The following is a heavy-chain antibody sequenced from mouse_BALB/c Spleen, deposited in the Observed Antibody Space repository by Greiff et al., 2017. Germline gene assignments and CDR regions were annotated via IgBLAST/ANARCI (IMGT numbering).Heavy chain of an antibody. CDR1: GYTFTDYA. J-gene: IGHJ4*01. V-gene: IGHV1S137*01. CDR2: ISTYYGDA. CDR3: ARLGDYYAMDY. Sequence: QVQLKESGAELVRPGVSVKISCKGSGYTFTDYAMHWVKQSHAKSLEWIGVISTYYGDASYNQKFKGKATMTVDKSSSTAYMELARLTSEDSAIYYCARLGDYYAMDYWGQGTSVTVSS.